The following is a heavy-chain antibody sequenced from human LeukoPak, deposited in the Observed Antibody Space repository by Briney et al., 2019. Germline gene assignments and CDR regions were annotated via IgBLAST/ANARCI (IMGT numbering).Heavy chain of an antibody. J-gene: IGHJ4*02. CDR1: GASISSYS. Sequence: RSSETLSLTCTVSGASISSYSWGWIRQPPGKGLEWIGYFSYTGSTNYNPSLRSRVTTSLDTSKNQFFLKVSSVTAADTAVYYCARAYSAYDSFDYWGQGTLVTVSS. V-gene: IGHV4-59*01. CDR2: FSYTGST. CDR3: ARAYSAYDSFDY. D-gene: IGHD5-12*01.